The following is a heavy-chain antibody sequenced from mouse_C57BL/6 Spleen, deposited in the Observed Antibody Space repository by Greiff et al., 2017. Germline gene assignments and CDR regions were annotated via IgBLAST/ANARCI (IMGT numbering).Heavy chain of an antibody. Sequence: VKVVESGAELARPGASVKLSCKASGYTFTSYGISWVKQRTGQGLEWIGEIYPRSGNTYYNEKFKGKATLTADKSSSTAYMELRSLTSEDSAVYFCARWDSNDAMDYWGQGTSVTVSS. CDR2: IYPRSGNT. CDR1: GYTFTSYG. J-gene: IGHJ4*01. CDR3: ARWDSNDAMDY. V-gene: IGHV1-81*01. D-gene: IGHD2-5*01.